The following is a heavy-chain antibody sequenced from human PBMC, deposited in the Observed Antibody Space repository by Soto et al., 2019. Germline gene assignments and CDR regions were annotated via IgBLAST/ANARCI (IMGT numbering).Heavy chain of an antibody. CDR3: ARPGYSGYGWWVDY. Sequence: SETLSLTCAVYGGSFSGYYWSWIRQPPGKGLEWIGEINHSGSTNYNPSLKSRVTISVDTSKNQFSLKLSSVTAADTAVYYCARPGYSGYGWWVDYWGQGTLVTVS. D-gene: IGHD5-12*01. CDR1: GGSFSGYY. CDR2: INHSGST. J-gene: IGHJ4*02. V-gene: IGHV4-34*01.